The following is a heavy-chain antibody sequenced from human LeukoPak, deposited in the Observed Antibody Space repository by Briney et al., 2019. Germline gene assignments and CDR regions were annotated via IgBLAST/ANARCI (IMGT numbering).Heavy chain of an antibody. CDR1: GGSISSSSYY. J-gene: IGHJ2*01. V-gene: IGHV4-39*02. Sequence: PSETLSLTCTVSGGSISSSSYYWGWIRQPPGKGLEWIGSIYYSGSTYYNPSLKSRVTISVDTSKNQFSLKLTSVTAADTAVYYCARDGTTVGPWYFDLWGRGTLVTVSS. CDR2: IYYSGST. D-gene: IGHD4-23*01. CDR3: ARDGTTVGPWYFDL.